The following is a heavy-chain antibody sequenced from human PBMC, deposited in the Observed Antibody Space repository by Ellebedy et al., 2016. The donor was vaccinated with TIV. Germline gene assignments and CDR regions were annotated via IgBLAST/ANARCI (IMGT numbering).Heavy chain of an antibody. D-gene: IGHD6-19*01. CDR1: GFTFSSFA. CDR2: INNNGGST. V-gene: IGHV3-64D*09. Sequence: GESMKISCSASGFTFSSFAIHWIRQAPGKGLEYVSAINNNGGSTFYADLVKGRFTVSRDNSKNTLFLQMSSLRDEDTALDHCAVVAGRWYFDVWGRGTLVTVSS. J-gene: IGHJ2*01. CDR3: AVVAGRWYFDV.